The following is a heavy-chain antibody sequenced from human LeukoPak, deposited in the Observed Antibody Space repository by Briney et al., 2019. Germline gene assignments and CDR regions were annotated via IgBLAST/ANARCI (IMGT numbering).Heavy chain of an antibody. D-gene: IGHD6-13*01. Sequence: ASVKVSCKASGYTFTSYSISWVRQAPGQGLEWMGWISAYNGNTNYAQKLQGRVTMTTDTSTSTAYMELRSLRSDDTAVYYCARDNPIAAAGTLDYWGQGTLVTVSS. CDR1: GYTFTSYS. V-gene: IGHV1-18*01. CDR3: ARDNPIAAAGTLDY. CDR2: ISAYNGNT. J-gene: IGHJ4*02.